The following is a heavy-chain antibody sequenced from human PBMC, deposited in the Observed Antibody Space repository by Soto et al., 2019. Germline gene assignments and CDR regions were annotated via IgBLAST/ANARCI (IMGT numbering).Heavy chain of an antibody. V-gene: IGHV4-30-2*01. CDR1: GRSISSGGYT. D-gene: IGHD2-8*01. CDR2: IYHSVST. Sequence: SDPLSLTFTVSGRSISSGGYTWSWIRQPPGKGLEWIGYIYHSVSTYYNPSLKSRVTISVDRSKNQFSLKLSSVTAADTAVYYCARNGDCTRPGCIVGWFDPWGPGTLVTVSS. CDR3: ARNGDCTRPGCIVGWFDP. J-gene: IGHJ5*02.